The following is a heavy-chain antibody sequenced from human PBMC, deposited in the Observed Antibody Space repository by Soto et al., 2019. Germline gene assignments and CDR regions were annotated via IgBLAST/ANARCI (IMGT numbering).Heavy chain of an antibody. V-gene: IGHV4-31*03. CDR3: ARDADYGGSRGGMDV. J-gene: IGHJ6*02. D-gene: IGHD4-17*01. Sequence: QVRLEESGPGLVKPSETLSLICSVSGGSVNNADYFWSWIRHHPENGLEWIGYIYYSGSTRYHPSFKTRATLSIDTSKNQFSLRLNSVTVADTAVYFCARDADYGGSRGGMDVWGRGTTVTVSS. CDR2: IYYSGST. CDR1: GGSVNNADYF.